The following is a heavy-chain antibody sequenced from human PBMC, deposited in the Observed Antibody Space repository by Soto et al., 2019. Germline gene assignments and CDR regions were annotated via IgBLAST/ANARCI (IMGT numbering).Heavy chain of an antibody. CDR3: AKGSQYSGSYFLFDY. Sequence: QVQLVESGGGVVQPGRSLRLSCAASGFTFSSYGMHWVRQAPGKGLEWVAVISYDGSNKYYADSVKGRFTISRDNSKNTLYLKMNSLRAEDTAVYYCAKGSQYSGSYFLFDYWGQGTLVTGSS. D-gene: IGHD1-26*01. CDR1: GFTFSSYG. J-gene: IGHJ4*02. V-gene: IGHV3-30*18. CDR2: ISYDGSNK.